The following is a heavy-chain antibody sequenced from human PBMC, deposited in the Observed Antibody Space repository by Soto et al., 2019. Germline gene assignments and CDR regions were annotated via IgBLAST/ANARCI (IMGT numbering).Heavy chain of an antibody. V-gene: IGHV1-18*01. J-gene: IGHJ6*02. D-gene: IGHD3-3*01. CDR1: GYTFTSYG. Sequence: ASVKVSCKASGYTFTSYGISWVRQAPGQGLEWMGWISAYNGNTNYAQKLQGRVTITTDTSTSTAYMELRSLRSEDTAVYYCARDRARITIFGVVTNTDGYYYGMDVWGQGTTVTVTS. CDR3: ARDRARITIFGVVTNTDGYYYGMDV. CDR2: ISAYNGNT.